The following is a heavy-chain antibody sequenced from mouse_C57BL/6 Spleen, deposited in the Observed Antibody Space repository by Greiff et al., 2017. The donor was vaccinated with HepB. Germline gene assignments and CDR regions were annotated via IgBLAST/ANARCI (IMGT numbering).Heavy chain of an antibody. J-gene: IGHJ1*03. CDR1: GFTFSSYA. CDR2: ISDGGSYT. D-gene: IGHD1-1*01. CDR3: ARDPYGSSLWYFDV. V-gene: IGHV5-4*01. Sequence: DVMLVESGGGLVKPGGSLKLSCAASGFTFSSYAMSWVRQTPEKRLEWVATISDGGSYTYYPDNVKGRFTISRDNAKNNLYLQMSHLKSEDTAMYYCARDPYGSSLWYFDVWGTGTTVTVSS.